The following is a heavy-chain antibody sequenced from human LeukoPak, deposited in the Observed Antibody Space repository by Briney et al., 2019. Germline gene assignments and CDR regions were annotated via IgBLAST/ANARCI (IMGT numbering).Heavy chain of an antibody. CDR1: GGSFSGYY. D-gene: IGHD3-22*01. J-gene: IGHJ2*01. CDR3: ARHYGSSGYYYIGYFDL. Sequence: PSETLSLTCAVYGGSFSGYYWSWIRQPPGKGLEWIGEINHSGSTNYNPSLKSRVTISVDTPKNQFSLKLSSVTAADTAVYYCARHYGSSGYYYIGYFDLWGRGTLVTVSS. CDR2: INHSGST. V-gene: IGHV4-34*01.